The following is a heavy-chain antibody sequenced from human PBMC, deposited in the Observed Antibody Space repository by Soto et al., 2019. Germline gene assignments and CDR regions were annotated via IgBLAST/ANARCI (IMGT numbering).Heavy chain of an antibody. D-gene: IGHD6-19*01. CDR1: GGTFSSYA. Sequence: QVQLVQSGAEVKKPGSSVKVSCKASGGTFSSYAISWVRHAPGQGLEWMGGIIPIFGTANYAQKFQGRVTITADESTSTAYMELSSLRSEDTAVYYCARDRGSSGWPPRWFDPWGQGTLVTVSS. J-gene: IGHJ5*02. CDR3: ARDRGSSGWPPRWFDP. V-gene: IGHV1-69*01. CDR2: IIPIFGTA.